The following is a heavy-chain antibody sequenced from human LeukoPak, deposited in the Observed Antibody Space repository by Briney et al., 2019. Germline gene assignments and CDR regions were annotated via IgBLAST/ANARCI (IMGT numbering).Heavy chain of an antibody. V-gene: IGHV4-34*01. CDR2: INHSGST. CDR1: GGSFSGYY. J-gene: IGHJ4*02. CDR3: ARCRSTSCLSFDY. Sequence: SETLSLTCAVYGGSFSGYYWSWIRQPPGKGLEWIGEINHSGSTNYNPSLKSRVTISVDTSKNQFSLKLSSVTAADTAVYYCARCRSTSCLSFDYWGQGTLVTVSS. D-gene: IGHD2-2*01.